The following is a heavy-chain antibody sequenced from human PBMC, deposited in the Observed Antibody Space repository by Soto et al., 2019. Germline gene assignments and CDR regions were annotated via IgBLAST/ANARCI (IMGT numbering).Heavy chain of an antibody. J-gene: IGHJ1*01. CDR1: GFTFSNAW. CDR3: TTDQRLIAVALPEYFQH. CDR2: IKSKTDGGTT. V-gene: IGHV3-15*01. Sequence: EVQLVESGGGLVKPGGSLRLSCAASGFTFSNAWMSWVRQAPGKGLEWVGRIKSKTDGGTTDYAAPVKGRFTISRDDSKNTLYLQMNSLKTEDTAVYYCTTDQRLIAVALPEYFQHWGQGTLVTVSS. D-gene: IGHD6-19*01.